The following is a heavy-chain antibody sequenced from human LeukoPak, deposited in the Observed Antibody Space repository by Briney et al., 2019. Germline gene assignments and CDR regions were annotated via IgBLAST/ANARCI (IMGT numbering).Heavy chain of an antibody. J-gene: IGHJ4*02. D-gene: IGHD3-9*01. Sequence: PSETLSLTCAVYGGSFSGYYWTWIRQPPGKGLEWIGEINHSGSTNYNPSLKSRVTISVDTSKNQFSLKLSSVTAADTAVYYCARAHDSVRYFDWRINYFDYWGQGTLVTVSS. V-gene: IGHV4-34*01. CDR1: GGSFSGYY. CDR2: INHSGST. CDR3: ARAHDSVRYFDWRINYFDY.